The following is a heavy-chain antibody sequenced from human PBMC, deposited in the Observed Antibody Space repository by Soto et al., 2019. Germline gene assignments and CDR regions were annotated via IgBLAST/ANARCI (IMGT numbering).Heavy chain of an antibody. CDR2: IYYSGST. CDR3: ARVWGGAFDI. D-gene: IGHD3-10*01. CDR1: GGSISSSSYF. V-gene: IGHV4-61*05. J-gene: IGHJ3*02. Sequence: SETLSLTCTVSGGSISSSSYFCGWIRQPPGKGPEWIGYIYYSGSTNYNPSLKSQVTISVDTSKNQFSLKLSSVTAADTAVYYCARVWGGAFDIWGQGTMVTVSS.